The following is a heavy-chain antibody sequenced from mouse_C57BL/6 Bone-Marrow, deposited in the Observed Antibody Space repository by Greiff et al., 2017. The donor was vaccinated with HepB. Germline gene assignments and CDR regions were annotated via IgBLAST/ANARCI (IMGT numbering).Heavy chain of an antibody. Sequence: GGGLVQPKGSLKLSCAASGFSFNTYAMNWVRQAPGKGLEWVARIRSKSNNYATYYADSVKDRFTISRDDSESMLYLQMNNLKTEDTAMYYCVRQGVYDYDGYFDVWGTGTTVTVSS. CDR1: GFSFNTYA. CDR2: IRSKSNNYAT. J-gene: IGHJ1*03. CDR3: VRQGVYDYDGYFDV. D-gene: IGHD2-4*01. V-gene: IGHV10-1*01.